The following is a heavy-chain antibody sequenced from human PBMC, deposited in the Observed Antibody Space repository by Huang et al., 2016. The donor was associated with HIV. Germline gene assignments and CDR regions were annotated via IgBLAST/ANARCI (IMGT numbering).Heavy chain of an antibody. Sequence: QMQLQQRGAGLLKPSETLSLTCGVSGGSFTGNYLTWIRQAPGKGLEWIGEVNDSGATNDTPSLKCRVTISLDKSNRELSLNLRSVTAADTAVYYCARQWTILEWLLGLDVWGQGTTVIVSS. V-gene: IGHV4-34*02. CDR2: VNDSGAT. CDR1: GGSFTGNY. CDR3: ARQWTILEWLLGLDV. D-gene: IGHD3-3*01. J-gene: IGHJ6*02.